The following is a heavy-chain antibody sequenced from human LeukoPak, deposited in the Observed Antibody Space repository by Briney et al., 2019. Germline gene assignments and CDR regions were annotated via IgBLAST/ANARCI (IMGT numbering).Heavy chain of an antibody. CDR3: AKDLISGYSYGYFLPGEGAFNL. CDR2: ISSSSSYI. Sequence: GGSLRLSCAASGFTFSSYSMNWVRQAPGKGLEWVSSISSSSSYIYYADSVKGRFTISRDNAKSSLYLQMNSLRAEDTALYYCAKDLISGYSYGYFLPGEGAFNLWGQGTMVTVSS. CDR1: GFTFSSYS. V-gene: IGHV3-21*04. D-gene: IGHD5-18*01. J-gene: IGHJ3*01.